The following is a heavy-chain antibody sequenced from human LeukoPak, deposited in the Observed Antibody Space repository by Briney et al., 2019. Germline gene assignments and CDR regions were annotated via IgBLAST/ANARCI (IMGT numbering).Heavy chain of an antibody. Sequence: GGSLRLSCAASRFAFHNYAMTWIRQAPERGLEWVSSITVDGGNIKYADSAKGRFTISRDNSKGTLYLQMDSLRVEDTAVYYCGKDPNGDYIGAFDFWGQGTMVTVSS. CDR3: GKDPNGDYIGAFDF. J-gene: IGHJ3*01. CDR1: RFAFHNYA. D-gene: IGHD4-17*01. CDR2: ITVDGGNI. V-gene: IGHV3-23*01.